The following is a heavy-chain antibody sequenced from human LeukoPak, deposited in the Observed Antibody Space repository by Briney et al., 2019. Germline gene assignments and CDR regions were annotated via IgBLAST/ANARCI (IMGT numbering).Heavy chain of an antibody. CDR1: SGSISSGDYY. Sequence: PSETLSLTCTVSSGSISSGDYYWSWIRQPPGKGLEWIGYIYYSGSTYYNPSLKSRVTISVDTSKNQFSLKLSSVTAADTAVYYCARSDKYYYYYYMDVWGKGTTVTVSS. CDR2: IYYSGST. CDR3: ARSDKYYYYYYMDV. V-gene: IGHV4-30-4*08. J-gene: IGHJ6*03.